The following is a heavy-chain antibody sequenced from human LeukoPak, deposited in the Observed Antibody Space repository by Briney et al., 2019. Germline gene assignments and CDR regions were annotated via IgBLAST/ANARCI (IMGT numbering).Heavy chain of an antibody. CDR3: ARGRFSYYYGSGSYYNYWFDP. V-gene: IGHV4-34*01. Sequence: ASETLSLTCAVYGGSFSGYYWSWIRQPPGKGLEWIGEINHSGSTNYNPSLKSRVTISVDTSKNQFSLKLSSVTAADTAVYYCARGRFSYYYGSGSYYNYWFDPWGQGTLATVSS. D-gene: IGHD3-10*01. CDR2: INHSGST. CDR1: GGSFSGYY. J-gene: IGHJ5*02.